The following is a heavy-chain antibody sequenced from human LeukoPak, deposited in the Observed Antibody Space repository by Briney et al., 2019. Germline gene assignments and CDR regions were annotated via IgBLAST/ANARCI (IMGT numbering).Heavy chain of an antibody. D-gene: IGHD6-13*01. CDR3: ARGRYSSSWYGS. V-gene: IGHV4-59*01. CDR2: IYYSGST. J-gene: IGHJ5*01. CDR1: GGSISSYY. Sequence: SETLSLTCTVSGGSISSYYWSWIRQPPGKRLEWIGYIYYSGSTNYNPSLKSRVTISVDTSKNQFSLKLSSVTAADTAVYYCARGRYSSSWYGSWGQGTLVTVSS.